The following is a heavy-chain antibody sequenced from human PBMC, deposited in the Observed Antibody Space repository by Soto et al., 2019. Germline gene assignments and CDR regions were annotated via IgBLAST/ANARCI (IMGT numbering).Heavy chain of an antibody. D-gene: IGHD3-10*01. J-gene: IGHJ4*02. V-gene: IGHV3-15*01. CDR3: TTVALIELLWFGELSHGYFDY. CDR1: GVTFCNAW. CDR2: IKSKTDGGTT. Sequence: KSGGSLRLSCAASGVTFCNAWISWVRQAPGKGLEWVGRIKSKTDGGTTDYAAPVKGRFTISRDDSKNTLYLQMNSLKTEDTAVYYCTTVALIELLWFGELSHGYFDYWDQGTQVTVS.